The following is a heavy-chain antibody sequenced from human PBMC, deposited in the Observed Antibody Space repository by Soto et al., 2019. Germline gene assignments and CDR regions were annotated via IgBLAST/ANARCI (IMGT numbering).Heavy chain of an antibody. D-gene: IGHD5-18*01. Sequence: QVQLVQSGAEVKKPGSSVKVSCKASGGTFSSYAISWVRQAPGQGLEWMGGIIPIFGTANYAQKFQGRDTXTXDGXTSTAYMELSSLRSEDTAVYYCASDVDTAMVKMVYWGQGTLVTVSS. CDR2: IIPIFGTA. V-gene: IGHV1-69*05. CDR1: GGTFSSYA. J-gene: IGHJ4*02. CDR3: ASDVDTAMVKMVY.